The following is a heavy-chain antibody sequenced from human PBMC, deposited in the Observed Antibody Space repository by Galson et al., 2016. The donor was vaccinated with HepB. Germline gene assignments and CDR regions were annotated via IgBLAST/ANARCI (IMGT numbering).Heavy chain of an antibody. CDR1: GYSFTSYH. CDR2: INPSVGGT. CDR3: ARVRTTVTSKWFFDY. V-gene: IGHV1-46*01. J-gene: IGHJ4*02. D-gene: IGHD4-17*01. Sequence: SVKVSCKASGYSFTSYHMHWVRQAPGQGLQWMGVINPSVGGTRYAQKFQGRVTMTRDTSTSTVYMELSSLRSEDTAFYYCARVRTTVTSKWFFDYWGQGTLVTVSS.